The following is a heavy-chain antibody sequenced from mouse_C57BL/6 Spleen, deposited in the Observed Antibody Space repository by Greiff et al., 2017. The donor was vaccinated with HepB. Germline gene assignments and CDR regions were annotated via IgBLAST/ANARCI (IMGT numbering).Heavy chain of an antibody. CDR2: ISDGGSYT. J-gene: IGHJ2*01. CDR3: ARADSSGYEGY. Sequence: EVQGVESGGGLVKPGGSLKLSCAASGFTFSSYAMSWVRQTPEKRLEWVATISDGGSYTYYPDNVKGRFTISRDNAKNNLYLQMSHLKSEDTAMYYCARADSSGYEGYWGQGTTLTVSS. D-gene: IGHD3-2*02. CDR1: GFTFSSYA. V-gene: IGHV5-4*01.